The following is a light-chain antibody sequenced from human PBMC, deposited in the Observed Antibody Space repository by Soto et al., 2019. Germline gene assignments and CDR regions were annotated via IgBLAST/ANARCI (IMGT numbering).Light chain of an antibody. CDR2: AAS. CDR3: QQSYSPLWT. Sequence: DIHMSRSQSPLSASVGDRLTFTGRASQSISNYLNWYQHKAGKAPKVLISAASSLQRGVPSRFSGSGSGTDFTLIISSLQPEDFATYYCQQSYSPLWTFGQGTKVDIK. V-gene: IGKV1-39*01. CDR1: QSISNY. J-gene: IGKJ1*01.